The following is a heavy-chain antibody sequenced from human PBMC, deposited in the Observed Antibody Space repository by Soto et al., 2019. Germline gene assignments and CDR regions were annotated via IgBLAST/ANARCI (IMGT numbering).Heavy chain of an antibody. CDR1: GGSINSGGYY. CDR2: IYYSGST. D-gene: IGHD3-16*01. CDR3: ASGSGSDGGGEY. J-gene: IGHJ4*02. V-gene: IGHV4-31*03. Sequence: QVQLQESGPGLVKPSQTLSLTCTVSGGSINSGGYYWSWIRQHPGKGLEWIGYIYYSGSTYYNPSLRGRVSIPVETSKNEFSLKLTSLAEADTAMYYCASGSGSDGGGEYWGQGTLVTVSA.